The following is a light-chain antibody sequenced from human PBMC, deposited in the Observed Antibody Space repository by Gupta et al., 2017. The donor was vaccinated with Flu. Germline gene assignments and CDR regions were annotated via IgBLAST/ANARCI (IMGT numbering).Light chain of an antibody. CDR2: GAS. CDR3: QQTYSTVSYT. J-gene: IGKJ2*01. CDR1: QTVSIY. Sequence: DIQMTQPPSSLSASVGDRVTITCRANQTVSIYLNWYQQQPGKAPKLLIYGASSLQSGVPSRFSGSGSATDFTLTISSLQPEDFATYYCQQTYSTVSYTFGQGTRLEIK. V-gene: IGKV1-39*01.